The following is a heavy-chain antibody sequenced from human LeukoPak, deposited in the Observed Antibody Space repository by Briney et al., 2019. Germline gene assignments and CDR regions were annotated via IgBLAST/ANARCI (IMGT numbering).Heavy chain of an antibody. J-gene: IGHJ4*02. CDR2: ISDSGGNT. CDR1: GFTFNSYA. D-gene: IGHD6-6*01. V-gene: IGHV3-23*01. CDR3: ARHRSSWLIDY. Sequence: GGSLRLSCAAAGFTFNSYAMSWVRQAPWERLQWVSGISDSGGNTYYADSVRGRFTISRDNSKNTLYLQMNSLRAEDTAVYYCARHRSSWLIDYWGQGTLVTVSS.